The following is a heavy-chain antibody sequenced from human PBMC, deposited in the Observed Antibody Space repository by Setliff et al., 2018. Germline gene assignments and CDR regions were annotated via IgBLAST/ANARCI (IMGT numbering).Heavy chain of an antibody. CDR3: TTDPSPTFGGVIGAAFDF. V-gene: IGHV3-15*01. Sequence: WIRQPPGKGLEWIGRIKGKNDGLATDYAAPVKGRFTISRDDSKNTLYLQMNSLKTEDTAVYYCTTDPSPTFGGVIGAAFDFWGQGTMVTVSS. J-gene: IGHJ3*01. CDR2: IKGKNDGLAT. D-gene: IGHD3-16*01.